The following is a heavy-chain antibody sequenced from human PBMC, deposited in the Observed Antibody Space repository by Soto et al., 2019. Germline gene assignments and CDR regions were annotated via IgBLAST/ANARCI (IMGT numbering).Heavy chain of an antibody. CDR2: IYYSGST. D-gene: IGHD1-26*01. V-gene: IGHV4-39*01. Sequence: QLQLQESGPGLVKPSETLSLTCTVSGGSISSSSYYWGWIRQPPGKGLEWIGSIYYSGSTYYNPSLKSRVTISVDTSKNQFSLKLSSVTAADTAVYYCARRGSGSYSLDYYYGMDVWGQGTTVTVSS. J-gene: IGHJ6*02. CDR1: GGSISSSSYY. CDR3: ARRGSGSYSLDYYYGMDV.